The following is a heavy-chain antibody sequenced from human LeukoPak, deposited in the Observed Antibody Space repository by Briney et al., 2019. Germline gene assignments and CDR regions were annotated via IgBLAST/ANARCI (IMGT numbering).Heavy chain of an antibody. V-gene: IGHV3-21*01. J-gene: IGHJ5*02. CDR2: ISSSSSYI. Sequence: PGGSLRLSCAASGFTFSSYSMNWVRQAPGKGLEWVSSISSSSSYIYYADSVKGLFTISRDNAKNSLYLQMNSLRAEDTAVYYCARDRTAAAYNWLDPWGQGTLVTVPS. CDR1: GFTFSSYS. D-gene: IGHD6-13*01. CDR3: ARDRTAAAYNWLDP.